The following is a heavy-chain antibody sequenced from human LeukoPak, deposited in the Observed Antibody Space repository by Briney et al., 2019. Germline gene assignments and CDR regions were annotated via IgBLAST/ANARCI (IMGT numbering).Heavy chain of an antibody. V-gene: IGHV4-61*02. D-gene: IGHD2-2*01. CDR1: GGSISSNSYY. CDR3: AREFRSITSCAIWGGYFDY. J-gene: IGHJ4*02. CDR2: IYTSGST. Sequence: SETLSLTCTVPGGSISSNSYYWSWIRQPARKGLEWIGRIYTSGSTDYNPSLKSRVTISVDTSKNQFSLKLSSVTAADTAVYYCAREFRSITSCAIWGGYFDYWGQGTLVTVSS.